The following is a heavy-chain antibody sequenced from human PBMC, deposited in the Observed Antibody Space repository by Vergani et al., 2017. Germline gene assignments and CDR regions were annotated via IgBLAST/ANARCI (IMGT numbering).Heavy chain of an antibody. J-gene: IGHJ3*02. CDR2: ISAYNGNT. D-gene: IGHD6-13*01. CDR3: ARDIWGSSWYFFEWTDAFDI. V-gene: IGHV1-18*01. Sequence: QVQLVQSGAEVKKPGASVKVSCKASGYTFTSYGISWVRQAPGQGLEWMGWISAYNGNTNYAQKLQGRVTMTTYTSTSTAYMELRSLRSDDTAVYYCARDIWGSSWYFFEWTDAFDIWGQGTMVTVSS. CDR1: GYTFTSYG.